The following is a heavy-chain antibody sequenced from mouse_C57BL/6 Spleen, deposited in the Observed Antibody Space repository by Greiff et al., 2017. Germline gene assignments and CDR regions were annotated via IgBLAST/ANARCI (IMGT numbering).Heavy chain of an antibody. D-gene: IGHD2-5*01. V-gene: IGHV5-4*03. CDR3: ARGNSNYLDYAMDY. CDR1: GFTFSSYA. Sequence: DVMLVEPGGGLVKPGGSLKLSCAASGFTFSSYAMSWVRQTPEKRLAWVATLSAGGSYTDYPNNVKGRFTISRDNAKNNLYLQMSHLKSEDTAMYYCARGNSNYLDYAMDYWGQGTSVTVSS. CDR2: LSAGGSYT. J-gene: IGHJ4*01.